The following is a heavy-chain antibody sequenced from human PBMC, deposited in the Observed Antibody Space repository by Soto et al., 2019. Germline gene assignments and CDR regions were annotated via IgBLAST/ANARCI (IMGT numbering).Heavy chain of an antibody. CDR1: GYTFTGYY. Sequence: GASVKLSCKDSGYTFTGYYMHWVRQAPGQGLEWMGWINPNSGGTNYAQKFQDWVTMTRDTSISTAYMELSRLRSDDTAVYYCAREVAAAGFDYWGQGTLVTVSS. CDR3: AREVAAAGFDY. V-gene: IGHV1-2*04. D-gene: IGHD6-13*01. CDR2: INPNSGGT. J-gene: IGHJ4*02.